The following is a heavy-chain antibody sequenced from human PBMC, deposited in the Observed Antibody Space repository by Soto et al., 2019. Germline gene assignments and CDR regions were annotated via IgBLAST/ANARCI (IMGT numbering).Heavy chain of an antibody. CDR2: INSDGSST. CDR1: GFTSSSYW. D-gene: IGHD3-10*01. CDR3: ASVRFAMVRASGAFDI. V-gene: IGHV3-74*01. J-gene: IGHJ3*02. Sequence: GGSLRLSCAASGFTSSSYWMHWVRQAPGKGLVWVSRINSDGSSTSYADSVKGRFTISRDNAKNTLYLQMNSLRAEDTAVYYCASVRFAMVRASGAFDIWGQGTMVTVSS.